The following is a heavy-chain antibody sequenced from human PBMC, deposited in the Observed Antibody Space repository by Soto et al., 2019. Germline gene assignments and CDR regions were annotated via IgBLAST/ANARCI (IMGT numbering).Heavy chain of an antibody. CDR2: IYSGGST. D-gene: IGHD3-10*01. Sequence: EVQLVESGGGLVQPGGSLRLSCAASGFTVSSNYMSWVRQAPGKGLEWVSVIYSGGSTYYADSVKGRFTISRDNSKNTLYIQMNSLRAEDTAVYYCARERPRGYYGSGSYYYGGMDVWGKGTTVTVSS. CDR1: GFTVSSNY. V-gene: IGHV3-66*01. CDR3: ARERPRGYYGSGSYYYGGMDV. J-gene: IGHJ6*03.